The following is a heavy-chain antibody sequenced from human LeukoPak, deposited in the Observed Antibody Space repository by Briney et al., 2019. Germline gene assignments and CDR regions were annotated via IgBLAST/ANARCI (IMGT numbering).Heavy chain of an antibody. CDR2: INHGGST. D-gene: IGHD2-2*01. CDR3: ARAPRYCSSTSCQRDAGQWLVPQGFDP. CDR1: GGSFSGYY. J-gene: IGHJ5*02. Sequence: SETLSLTCAVYGGSFSGYYWSWIRQPPGKGLEWIGEINHGGSTNYNPSLKSRVTISVDTSKNQFSLKLSSVTAADTAVYYCARAPRYCSSTSCQRDAGQWLVPQGFDPWRQGTLVTVSS. V-gene: IGHV4-34*01.